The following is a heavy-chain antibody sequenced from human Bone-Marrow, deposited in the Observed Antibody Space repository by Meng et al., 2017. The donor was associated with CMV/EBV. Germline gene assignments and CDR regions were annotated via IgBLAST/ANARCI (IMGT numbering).Heavy chain of an antibody. CDR1: GGSFSGYY. J-gene: IGHJ6*02. D-gene: IGHD2-2*01. CDR2: INHSGST. Sequence: SETLSLTCAVYGGSFSGYYWSWIRQPPGKGLEWSGEINHSGSTNYHPSLKSRVTISVDTSKNQFSLKLSSVTAADTAVYYCARRGASIVVVPAARQRGYYYGMDVWGQGTTVTVSS. CDR3: ARRGASIVVVPAARQRGYYYGMDV. V-gene: IGHV4-34*01.